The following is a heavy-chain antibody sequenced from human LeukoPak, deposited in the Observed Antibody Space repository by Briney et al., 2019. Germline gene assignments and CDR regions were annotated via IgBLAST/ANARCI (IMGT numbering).Heavy chain of an antibody. V-gene: IGHV1-2*02. J-gene: IGHJ4*02. Sequence: ASVKVSCKASVYTFTGYYMHWVRQAPGQGLEWMGWINPNSGGTNYAQKFQGRVTMTRDTSISTAYMELSRLRSDDTAVYYCARTDYYDSSGNFDYWGQGTLVTVSS. CDR2: INPNSGGT. CDR1: VYTFTGYY. D-gene: IGHD3-22*01. CDR3: ARTDYYDSSGNFDY.